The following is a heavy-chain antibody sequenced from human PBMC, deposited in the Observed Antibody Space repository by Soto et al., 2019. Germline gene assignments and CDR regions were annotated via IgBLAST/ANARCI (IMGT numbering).Heavy chain of an antibody. J-gene: IGHJ4*02. CDR2: INPNRETT. CDR1: GYIFTAYY. CDR3: ARAGNIAVVGIHRY. D-gene: IGHD6-19*01. V-gene: IGHV1-2*02. Sequence: ASVKVSCKAPGYIFTAYYIHWVRQAPGQGLEWVGWINPNRETTNYAQTSKHRVTMTGDPPTSTAYLVLSRLRSADTSVSNCARAGNIAVVGIHRYWVQVSLGTVSS.